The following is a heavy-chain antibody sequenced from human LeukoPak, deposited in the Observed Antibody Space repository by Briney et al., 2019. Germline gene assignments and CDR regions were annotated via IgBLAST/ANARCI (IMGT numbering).Heavy chain of an antibody. J-gene: IGHJ4*02. V-gene: IGHV4-38-2*01. CDR1: GFTFSNAW. CDR2: IYYSGST. CDR3: ARLEPGDY. D-gene: IGHD1-14*01. Sequence: GSLRLSCAASGFTFSNAWMSWVRQAPGKGLEWIGSIYYSGSTYYNPSLKSRVTISVDTSKNQFSLKLSSVTAADTAVYYCARLEPGDYWGQGTLVTVSS.